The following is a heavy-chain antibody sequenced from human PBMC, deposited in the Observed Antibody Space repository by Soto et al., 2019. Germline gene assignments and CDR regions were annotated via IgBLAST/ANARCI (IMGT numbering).Heavy chain of an antibody. CDR2: ISSSSSYI. V-gene: IGHV3-21*01. CDR3: ARLAYDSSGYYLYYFDS. D-gene: IGHD3-22*01. J-gene: IGHJ4*02. CDR1: GFTFSSYS. Sequence: GGSLRLSCAASGFTFSSYSMNWIRQAPGKGLEWVSSISSSSSYIYYADSVKGRFTISRDNAKNSLYLQMNSLRAEDTAVYYCARLAYDSSGYYLYYFDSWGQGTLVTVSS.